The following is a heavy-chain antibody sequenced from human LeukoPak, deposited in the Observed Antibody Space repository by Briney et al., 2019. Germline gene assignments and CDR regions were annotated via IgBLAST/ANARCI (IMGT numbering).Heavy chain of an antibody. J-gene: IGHJ3*02. V-gene: IGHV3-21*01. CDR3: ARAITIFGVVIDGFDI. Sequence: GGSLRLSCAASGFSFSGYRMNWVRQAPGKGLEWVSSISPSSSYIYYADSVKGRFTISRDNAKNSLYLKMNSLRAEDTAVYYCARAITIFGVVIDGFDIWGQGTMVTVSS. CDR2: ISPSSSYI. D-gene: IGHD3-3*01. CDR1: GFSFSGYR.